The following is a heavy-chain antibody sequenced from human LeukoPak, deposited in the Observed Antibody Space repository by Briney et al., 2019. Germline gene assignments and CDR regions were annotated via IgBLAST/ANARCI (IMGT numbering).Heavy chain of an antibody. CDR2: ISFDGSNK. V-gene: IGHV3-30*18. Sequence: GRSLRLSCAVSGFTFSSYGIHWVRQAPGKGLEWVAVISFDGSNKYYADSVKGRFTISRDNSKNTLYLQMNSLRAEDTAVYYCAKKPSGTYWEGVDSWGQGTLVTVSS. D-gene: IGHD1-26*01. CDR1: GFTFSSYG. J-gene: IGHJ4*02. CDR3: AKKPSGTYWEGVDS.